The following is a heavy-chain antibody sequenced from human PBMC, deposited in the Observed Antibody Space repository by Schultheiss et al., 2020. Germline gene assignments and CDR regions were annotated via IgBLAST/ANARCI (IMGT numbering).Heavy chain of an antibody. J-gene: IGHJ4*02. CDR3: AGDRVRSLYYFGY. Sequence: GSLRLSCAASGFTFSTYAMHWVRQAPGKGLEWVALISYDESETYYADSVKGRFTISRDNSKNILYLQMSSLRPEDTAVYYCAGDRVRSLYYFGYWGQGTLVTVSS. CDR1: GFTFSTYA. CDR2: ISYDESET. V-gene: IGHV3-30*15. D-gene: IGHD3-10*01.